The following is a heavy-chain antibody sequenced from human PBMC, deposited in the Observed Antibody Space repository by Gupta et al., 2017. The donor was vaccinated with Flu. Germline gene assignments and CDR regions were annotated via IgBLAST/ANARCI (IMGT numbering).Heavy chain of an antibody. D-gene: IGHD5-12*01. J-gene: IGHJ6*02. V-gene: IGHV1-2*04. CDR3: ARDLDRTPPYSGYDPTSYYGMDV. CDR2: INPNSGGT. CDR1: GYTFTGYY. Sequence: QVQLVQSGAEVKKPGSSVKVSCKASGYTFTGYYMHWVRQAPGQGLAWMGWINPNSGGTNYAQKFQGWVTMTRDTSISTAYMELSRLRSDDTAVYYCARDLDRTPPYSGYDPTSYYGMDVWGQGTTVTVSS.